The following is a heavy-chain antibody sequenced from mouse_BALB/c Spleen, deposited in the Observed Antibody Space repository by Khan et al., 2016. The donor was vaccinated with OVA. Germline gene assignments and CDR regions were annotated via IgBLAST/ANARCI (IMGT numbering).Heavy chain of an antibody. J-gene: IGHJ3*01. CDR1: GFTLTSYW. Sequence: QVQLKQSGAELAKPGASVKMSCKASGFTLTSYWMHWLQQRPGQGLEWIGYINPNTDYTEYNQKFKDKATLTADKSSSTAYMQLTSLASEVSEGSCCVNQGGSSDWLAYWGRGTLVTVSA. V-gene: IGHV1-7*01. D-gene: IGHD1-1*02. CDR2: INPNTDYT. CDR3: VNQGGSSDWLAY.